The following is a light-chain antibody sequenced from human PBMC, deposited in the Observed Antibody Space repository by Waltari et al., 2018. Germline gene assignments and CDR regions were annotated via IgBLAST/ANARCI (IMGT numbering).Light chain of an antibody. Sequence: EIVMTQSPATLSVSPGERATLTCRASQSVSSKLAWYQQIPGQAPRRLIYDASTRATAIPARFTAGGSETEFALSISSLQSEDFAVYYCQQYNQWPRTFGQGTKVEIK. CDR3: QQYNQWPRT. CDR2: DAS. CDR1: QSVSSK. J-gene: IGKJ1*01. V-gene: IGKV3-15*01.